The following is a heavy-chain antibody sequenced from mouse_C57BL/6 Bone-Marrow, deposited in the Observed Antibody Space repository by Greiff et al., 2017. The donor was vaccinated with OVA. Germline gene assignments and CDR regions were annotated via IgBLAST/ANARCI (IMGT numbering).Heavy chain of an antibody. CDR1: GFNIKDDY. J-gene: IGHJ2*01. V-gene: IGHV14-4*01. CDR3: TTPTVVADY. Sequence: VTLKESGAELVRPGASVKLSCTASGFNIKDDYMHWVKQRPEQGLEWIGWIDPENGDTEYASKFQGKATITADTSSNTAYLQLSSLTSEDTAVYYCTTPTVVADYWGQGTTLTVSS. CDR2: IDPENGDT. D-gene: IGHD1-1*01.